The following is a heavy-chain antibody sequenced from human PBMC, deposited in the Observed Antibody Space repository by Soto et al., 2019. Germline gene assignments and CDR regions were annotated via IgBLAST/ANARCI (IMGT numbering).Heavy chain of an antibody. CDR1: GGSISSGDYY. V-gene: IGHV4-30-4*01. CDR3: ATESGSTYGYFDH. D-gene: IGHD5-18*01. CDR2: ISNSGST. Sequence: LSLTCTVSGGSISSGDYYWSWFRQPPGQGLEWIGYISNSGSTGSNPSLKTRLSMSVDRSKNQFTLRLTSVTAADTAVYFCATESGSTYGYFDHWGQGTQVTVSS. J-gene: IGHJ4*02.